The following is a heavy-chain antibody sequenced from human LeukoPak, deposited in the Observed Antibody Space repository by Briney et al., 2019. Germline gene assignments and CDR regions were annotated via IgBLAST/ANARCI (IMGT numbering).Heavy chain of an antibody. V-gene: IGHV4-59*08. CDR1: GGSISRYY. J-gene: IGHJ6*03. CDR3: ARVSTIFGVVRYYYYYMDV. Sequence: SETLSLTCSVSGGSISRYYCSWIRQPPGGGLEWIGYIYNSGTTNYNPSLKSRVTMSMDTSKNQFSLKLRSVTAADTAVYYCARVSTIFGVVRYYYYYMDVWGKGTTVTVSS. CDR2: IYNSGTT. D-gene: IGHD3-3*01.